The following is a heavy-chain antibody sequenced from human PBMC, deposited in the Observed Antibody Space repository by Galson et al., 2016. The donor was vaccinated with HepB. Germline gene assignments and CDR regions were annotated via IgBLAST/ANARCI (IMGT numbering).Heavy chain of an antibody. Sequence: SVKVSCKASGYTFKSFGISWVRQAPGQGLEWLGWISAHNGNTNYAQTLQGRVTMTTDAFTTTAYMELRSPRSDDTAVYYCAREGWYLDYWGQGTLVTVSS. CDR1: GYTFKSFG. D-gene: IGHD2-15*01. V-gene: IGHV1-18*01. CDR3: AREGWYLDY. J-gene: IGHJ4*02. CDR2: ISAHNGNT.